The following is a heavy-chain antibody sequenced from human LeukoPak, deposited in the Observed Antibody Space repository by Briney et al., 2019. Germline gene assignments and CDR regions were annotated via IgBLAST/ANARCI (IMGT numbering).Heavy chain of an antibody. CDR3: AREAKVFGELYSSFDY. V-gene: IGHV3-30-3*01. J-gene: IGHJ4*02. D-gene: IGHD3-10*01. CDR2: ISYDGSNK. Sequence: GGSLTLTCSASGFPFSTCSMHWVRQAPGKGLEWVAIISYDGSNKYYADSVKGRFTISRDNSKNTLYLQMNSMRAEDTAVYYCAREAKVFGELYSSFDYWGQGTLVTVSS. CDR1: GFPFSTCS.